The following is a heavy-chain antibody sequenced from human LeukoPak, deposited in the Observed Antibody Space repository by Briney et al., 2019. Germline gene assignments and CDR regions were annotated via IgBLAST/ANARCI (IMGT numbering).Heavy chain of an antibody. V-gene: IGHV4-39*07. CDR1: GGSIRSSDDY. CDR2: IYYTGSS. J-gene: IGHJ6*03. CDR3: TRAASSGPLFTYHMDV. Sequence: PSETLSLTCSVSGGSIRSSDDYWGFVRQSPGKGLEWMGSIYYTGSSHYNPSLKSRATISVDTSKNQFSLKLTSVTAADTAVYYCTRAASSGPLFTYHMDVWGKGTTVTVSS. D-gene: IGHD3-22*01.